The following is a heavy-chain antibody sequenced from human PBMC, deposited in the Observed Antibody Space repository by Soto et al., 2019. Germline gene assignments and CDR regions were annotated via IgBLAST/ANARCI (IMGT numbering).Heavy chain of an antibody. V-gene: IGHV6-1*01. CDR3: ARERGVLSEAFDI. D-gene: IGHD3-16*02. CDR2: TYYRSQWYN. J-gene: IGHJ3*02. CDR1: GDSVSSNSAD. Sequence: SQTLSLTCAISGDSVSSNSADWNWIRQSPSRGLEWLGRTYYRSQWYNDYAPSVKSRITINPDTSKNHFSLQLNSVTPEDTAVYYCARERGVLSEAFDIWGRGTMVPVSS.